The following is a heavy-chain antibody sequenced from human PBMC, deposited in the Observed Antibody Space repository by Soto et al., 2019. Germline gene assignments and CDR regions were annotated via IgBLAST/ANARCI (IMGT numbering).Heavy chain of an antibody. V-gene: IGHV3-30*18. J-gene: IGHJ4*02. CDR3: AKGRGYDYIWGSSLDY. CDR2: ISYDGSNK. CDR1: GFTFSSYG. D-gene: IGHD3-16*01. Sequence: QVQLVESGGGVVQPGRSLRLSCAASGFTFSSYGMHWVRQAPGKGLEWVAVISYDGSNKYYADSVKGRFTISRDNSKNTLYLKMNGLRAEDTAVYYCAKGRGYDYIWGSSLDYWGQGTLVTVSS.